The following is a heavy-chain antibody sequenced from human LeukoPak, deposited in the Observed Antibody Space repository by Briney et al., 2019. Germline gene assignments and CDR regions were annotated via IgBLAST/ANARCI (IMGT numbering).Heavy chain of an antibody. V-gene: IGHV3-7*01. D-gene: IGHD3-22*01. CDR2: INQYQSET. CDR3: TRTNFYESSGYGEFFQQ. CDR1: GFNFHNYW. J-gene: IGHJ1*01. Sequence: GGSLRLSCTASGFNFHNYWMNWVRRAPGKGLECVANINQYQSETYYVDSVKGRFTISRDNGKKSLYLEMNTLRAEDTAVYYCTRTNFYESSGYGEFFQQWGQGTLVTVSS.